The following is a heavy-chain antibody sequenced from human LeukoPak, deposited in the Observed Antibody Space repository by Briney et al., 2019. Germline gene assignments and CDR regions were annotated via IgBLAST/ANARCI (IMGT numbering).Heavy chain of an antibody. CDR3: ARGVEPLAANTLAY. CDR2: LYSDGNT. Sequence: PGGSLRLSCAASGFTVITNDMTWVCQAPGKGLEWVSVLYSDGNTKYADSVQGRFTISGDNSKNTLYLEMNSLSPDDTAIYYCARGVEPLAANTLAYWGQGTLVTVSS. J-gene: IGHJ4*02. D-gene: IGHD1-14*01. CDR1: GFTVITND. V-gene: IGHV3-53*01.